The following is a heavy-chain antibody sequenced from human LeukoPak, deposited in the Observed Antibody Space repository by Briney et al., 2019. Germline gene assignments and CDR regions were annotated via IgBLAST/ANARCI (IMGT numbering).Heavy chain of an antibody. Sequence: PGGSLRLSCAASQFTFSSYGMHWVRQAPGKGLEWVAFIRYDGSNKYYADSVKGRFTISRDNSKNTLYLQMNSLRAEDTAVYYCAKALGYCSSTSCPPGVDPWGQGTLVTVSS. CDR3: AKALGYCSSTSCPPGVDP. CDR1: QFTFSSYG. J-gene: IGHJ5*02. CDR2: IRYDGSNK. D-gene: IGHD2-2*01. V-gene: IGHV3-30*02.